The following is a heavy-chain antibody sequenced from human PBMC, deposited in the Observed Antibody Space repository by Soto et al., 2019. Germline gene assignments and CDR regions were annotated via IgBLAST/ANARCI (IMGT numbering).Heavy chain of an antibody. J-gene: IGHJ4*02. CDR3: ARDLDQLVGATAIDY. CDR2: ISYDGSNK. D-gene: IGHD1-26*01. Sequence: QVQLVESGGGVVQPGRSLRLSCAASGFTFGSYAMHWVRQAPGKGLEWVAVISYDGSNKYYADSVKGRFTISRDNSKNTLYLQMNSLRAEDTAVYYCARDLDQLVGATAIDYWGQGTLVTVSS. V-gene: IGHV3-30-3*01. CDR1: GFTFGSYA.